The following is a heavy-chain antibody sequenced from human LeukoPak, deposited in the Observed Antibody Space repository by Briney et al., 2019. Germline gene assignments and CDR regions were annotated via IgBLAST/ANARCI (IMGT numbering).Heavy chain of an antibody. D-gene: IGHD2-15*01. CDR2: ISWNSGSI. CDR1: GFTFDDYA. Sequence: PGGSLRLSCAASGFTFDDYAMHWVRQAPGKGLEWVSGISWNSGSIGYADSGKGRFTISRDNAKNSLYLQMNSLRAEDTALYYCAKRMSSEGDAFDIWGQGTMVTVSS. CDR3: AKRMSSEGDAFDI. J-gene: IGHJ3*02. V-gene: IGHV3-9*01.